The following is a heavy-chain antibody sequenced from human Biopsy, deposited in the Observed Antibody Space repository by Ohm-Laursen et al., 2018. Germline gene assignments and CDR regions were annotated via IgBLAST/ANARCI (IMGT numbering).Heavy chain of an antibody. CDR2: IYSTGRSS. D-gene: IGHD6-19*01. V-gene: IGHV4-4*07. CDR3: ARTPGVAVAGRFFDL. CDR1: GGSVDDYF. J-gene: IGHJ2*01. Sequence: SDTLSLTCSVSGGSVDDYFWNWIRQPAGKGLEWIGRIYSTGRSSAYHPSFQSRVIMSLDTSNKQFSLKLTSVTAADTAVYYCARTPGVAVAGRFFDLWGRGTLVTVSS.